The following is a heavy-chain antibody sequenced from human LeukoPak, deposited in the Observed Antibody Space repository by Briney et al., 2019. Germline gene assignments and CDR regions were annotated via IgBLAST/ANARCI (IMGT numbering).Heavy chain of an antibody. V-gene: IGHV3-66*01. Sequence: GSLRLSCAASGFTVSNNYMSWVRQAPGKGLEWLSVIYSGGSTFYADSVKGRFTISRDNAENSLYLQMNSLRAEDTAVYYCARDSTNWPLGYWGQGTLVTVSS. J-gene: IGHJ4*02. CDR3: ARDSTNWPLGY. CDR2: IYSGGST. D-gene: IGHD6-13*01. CDR1: GFTVSNNY.